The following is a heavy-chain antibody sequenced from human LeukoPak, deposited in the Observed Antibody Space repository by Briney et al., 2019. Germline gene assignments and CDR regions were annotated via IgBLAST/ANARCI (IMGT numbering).Heavy chain of an antibody. CDR3: ARDGSSGRGYYYYYGMDV. V-gene: IGHV3-53*01. J-gene: IGHJ6*04. Sequence: PGGSLRLSYAASGFTFNTNYMSWDRQATGKGLEWVSIMHSVGTTYYADSVKGRFTFSRDNSKNTLYLQMNNLRAEDTAVYYCARDGSSGRGYYYYYGMDVWGEGTTVTVSS. CDR2: MHSVGTT. CDR1: GFTFNTNY. D-gene: IGHD1-26*01.